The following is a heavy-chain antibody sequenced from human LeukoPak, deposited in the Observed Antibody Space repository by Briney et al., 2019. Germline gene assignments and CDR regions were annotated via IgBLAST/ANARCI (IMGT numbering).Heavy chain of an antibody. Sequence: ASVKVSCKASGYTFTSYGISWVRQATGQGLEWMGWMNPNSGNTGYAQKFQDRVTMTRNTSISTAYMELSSLRSEDTAVYYCARDFFNSYDRGTWGQGTLVTVSS. V-gene: IGHV1-8*02. CDR2: MNPNSGNT. D-gene: IGHD3-22*01. CDR3: ARDFFNSYDRGT. CDR1: GYTFTSYG. J-gene: IGHJ5*02.